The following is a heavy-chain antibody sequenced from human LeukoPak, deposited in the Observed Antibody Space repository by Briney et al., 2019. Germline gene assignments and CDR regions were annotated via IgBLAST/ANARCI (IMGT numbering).Heavy chain of an antibody. D-gene: IGHD5-18*01. CDR1: GGSFSGYY. V-gene: IGHV4-34*01. CDR2: INHSGST. CDR3: ARGSNGGYSYGYSTAFDI. Sequence: SETLSLTCTVYGGSFSGYYWSWIRQPPGKGLEWIGEINHSGSTNYNPSLKSRVTISVDTSKNQFSLKLSSVTAADTAVYYCARGSNGGYSYGYSTAFDIWGQGTMVTVSS. J-gene: IGHJ3*02.